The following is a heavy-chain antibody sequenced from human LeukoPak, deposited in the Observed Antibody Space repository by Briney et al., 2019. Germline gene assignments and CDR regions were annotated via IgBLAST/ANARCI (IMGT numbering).Heavy chain of an antibody. J-gene: IGHJ6*02. CDR2: INPSGGST. Sequence: ASVNVSCKASGYTFTIYYMHWVRQAPGQGPEWMGIINPSGGSTSYAQKFQGRVTITADESTSTAYMELSSLRSEDTAVYYCARAVVVAATPPTDYYYGMDVWGQGTTVTVSS. CDR3: ARAVVVAATPPTDYYYGMDV. CDR1: GYTFTIYY. V-gene: IGHV1-46*01. D-gene: IGHD2-15*01.